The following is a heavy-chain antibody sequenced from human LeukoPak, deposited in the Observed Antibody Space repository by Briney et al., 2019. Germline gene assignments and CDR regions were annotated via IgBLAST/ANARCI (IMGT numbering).Heavy chain of an antibody. V-gene: IGHV1-8*01. CDR1: GYTFTSYD. J-gene: IGHJ6*03. Sequence: ASVKVSCKASGYTFTSYDINGVRQATGQGLEWMGWMNPNSGNTVYAQKFQGRVTMTRNTSIRTAYMELSRLRSEDTAVYYCARGTGTLAQNYYYYYMDVWGKGTTVTVSS. D-gene: IGHD1-7*01. CDR3: ARGTGTLAQNYYYYYMDV. CDR2: MNPNSGNT.